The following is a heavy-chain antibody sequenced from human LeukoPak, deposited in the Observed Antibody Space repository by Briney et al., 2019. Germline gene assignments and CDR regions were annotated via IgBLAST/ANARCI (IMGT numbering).Heavy chain of an antibody. Sequence: GGSLRLSCAASGFTFSSPAMSWVRQAPGKGLEWVSSITPSGDGTYYADSVKGRFTISRDNSKNTLYLQMNSLRAEDTAVYYCAKDPYGGNYKVTYFDYWGQGTLVTVSS. CDR2: ITPSGDGT. CDR1: GFTFSSPA. J-gene: IGHJ4*02. D-gene: IGHD4-23*01. CDR3: AKDPYGGNYKVTYFDY. V-gene: IGHV3-23*01.